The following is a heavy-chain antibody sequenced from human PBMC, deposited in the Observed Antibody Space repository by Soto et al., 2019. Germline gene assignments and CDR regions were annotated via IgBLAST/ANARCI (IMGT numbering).Heavy chain of an antibody. CDR3: ARLGYSYGTDFDY. Sequence: KSSETLSLTCAVYGGSFSGYYWSWIRQPPGKGLEWIGEINHSGSTNYNPSLKSRVTISVDTSKNQFSLKLSSVTAADTAVYYCARLGYSYGTDFDYWGQGTLVTVSS. D-gene: IGHD5-18*01. J-gene: IGHJ4*02. CDR2: INHSGST. V-gene: IGHV4-34*01. CDR1: GGSFSGYY.